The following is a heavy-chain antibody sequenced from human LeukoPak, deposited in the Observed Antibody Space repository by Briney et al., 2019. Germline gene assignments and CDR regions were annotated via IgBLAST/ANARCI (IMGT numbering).Heavy chain of an antibody. V-gene: IGHV4-30-2*01. D-gene: IGHD5-12*01. J-gene: IGHJ4*02. Sequence: SETLSLTCAVSGGSISSGGYPWSWIRQPPGKGLEWIGYIYHSGSTYYNPSLKSRVTISVDSSKNQFSLKLSSVTAADTAVYYCAREVATILDYWGQGTLVTVSS. CDR2: IYHSGST. CDR1: GGSISSGGYP. CDR3: AREVATILDY.